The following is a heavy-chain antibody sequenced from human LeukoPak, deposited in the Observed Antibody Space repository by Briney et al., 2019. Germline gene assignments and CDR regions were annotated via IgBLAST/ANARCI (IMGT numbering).Heavy chain of an antibody. J-gene: IGHJ4*02. CDR2: ISSSSSYI. CDR1: GFTFSDYY. V-gene: IGHV3-11*06. Sequence: GGSLRLSCAASGFTFSDYYMSWIRQAPGKGLEWVSSISSSSSYIYYADSVKGRFTISRDNAKNSLYLQMNSLRAEDTAVYYCARAGMATILAFDYWGQGTLVTVSS. CDR3: ARAGMATILAFDY. D-gene: IGHD5-24*01.